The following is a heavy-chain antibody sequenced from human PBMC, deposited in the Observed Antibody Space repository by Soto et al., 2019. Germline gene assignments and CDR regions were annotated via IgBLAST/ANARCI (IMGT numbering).Heavy chain of an antibody. V-gene: IGHV4-34*01. Sequence: SETLSLTCAFYGGSFSVYYWSWIRQPPGKGLEWIGEINHSGSTNYNPSLKSRVTISVDTSKNQFSLKLSSVTAADTAVYYCARAYGDYEYYYYYYMDVWGTGTTVTVSS. J-gene: IGHJ6*03. CDR2: INHSGST. CDR1: GGSFSVYY. D-gene: IGHD4-17*01. CDR3: ARAYGDYEYYYYYYMDV.